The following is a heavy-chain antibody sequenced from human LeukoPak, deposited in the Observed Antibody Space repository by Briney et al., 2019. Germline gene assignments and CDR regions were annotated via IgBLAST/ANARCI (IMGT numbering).Heavy chain of an antibody. D-gene: IGHD1-26*01. J-gene: IGHJ6*02. CDR2: IYSGGST. CDR3: ARDRVGPNIGGMDV. V-gene: IGHV3-66*01. Sequence: GGSLRLSCAASGFTVSSSYMSWVRQAPGKGLEWVSVIYSGGSTYYADSVKGRFTISRDNSKNTLYLQMNSLRAEDTAVYYCARDRVGPNIGGMDVWGQGTTVTVSS. CDR1: GFTVSSSY.